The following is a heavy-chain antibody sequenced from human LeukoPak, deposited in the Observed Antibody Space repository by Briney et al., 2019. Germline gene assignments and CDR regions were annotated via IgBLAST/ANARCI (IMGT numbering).Heavy chain of an antibody. CDR2: ISYDGSNK. CDR3: AKEMTTIEGHWYFDL. CDR1: GFTFSSYG. J-gene: IGHJ2*01. Sequence: GRSLRLSCAASGFTFSSYGLHWVRQAPGKGLEWVAIISYDGSNKYYADSVKGRFTISRDNSKNTLYLQTNSLRAEDTAVYYCAKEMTTIEGHWYFDLWGRGTLVTVSS. V-gene: IGHV3-30*18. D-gene: IGHD5-24*01.